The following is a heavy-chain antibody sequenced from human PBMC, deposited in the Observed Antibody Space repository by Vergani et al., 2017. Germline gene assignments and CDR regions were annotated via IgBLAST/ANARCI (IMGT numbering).Heavy chain of an antibody. CDR3: ARHVPCGDGACLHFDH. D-gene: IGHD2-21*01. V-gene: IGHV3-23*01. Sequence: EVHLLESGGGQVEAGGSLRLSCVASGFTFSNSAMSWVRQTSGKGLEWVSAISGHGDRTYYADSVKGRFTISRDNSKNTVYLQMNSLKAEDRATYYCARHVPCGDGACLHFDHWGQGTQVTVSS. CDR1: GFTFSNSA. J-gene: IGHJ4*02. CDR2: ISGHGDRT.